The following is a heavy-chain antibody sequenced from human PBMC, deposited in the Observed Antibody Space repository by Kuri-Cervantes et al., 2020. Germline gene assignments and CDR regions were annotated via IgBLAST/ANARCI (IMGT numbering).Heavy chain of an antibody. J-gene: IGHJ4*01. D-gene: IGHD5-12*01. CDR1: GYTFTSYG. Sequence: ASVKVSCKASGYTFTSYGISWVRQAPGQGLEWMGWISAYNGNTNYAQNLQGRVTMTRNTSISTAYMALSSLRSEETAVYYCARIWEGRRVATLWKWYPVYMGYWGQGTPVTVSS. CDR2: ISAYNGNT. V-gene: IGHV1-18*01. CDR3: ARIWEGRRVATLWKWYPVYMGY.